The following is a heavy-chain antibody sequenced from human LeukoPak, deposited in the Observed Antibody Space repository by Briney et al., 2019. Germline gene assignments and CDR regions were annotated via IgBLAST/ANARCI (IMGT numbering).Heavy chain of an antibody. J-gene: IGHJ4*02. CDR2: IYSGGST. Sequence: GGSLRLSCAASGFTVKSNYMSWVRQAPGKGLEWVSIIYSGGSTHYGDSVKGRFTISRDNSKNTLYLQMNSLRAEDTAVYYCARANYEILTGYLYFDYWGQGTLVTVSS. CDR1: GFTVKSNY. CDR3: ARANYEILTGYLYFDY. D-gene: IGHD3-9*01. V-gene: IGHV3-66*01.